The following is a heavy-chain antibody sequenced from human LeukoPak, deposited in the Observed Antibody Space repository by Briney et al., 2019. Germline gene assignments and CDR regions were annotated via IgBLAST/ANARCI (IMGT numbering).Heavy chain of an antibody. V-gene: IGHV4-38-2*01. D-gene: IGHD4-23*01. Sequence: SETLSLTCAVSGYSISSGFYWGWIRQPPGKGLDWIGSMYHTGITHYNPSLKSRVPRSIDTSKNQFSLRLSSVTAADTAVYYCATYYGGRSDAFDIWGQGTMVTVSS. CDR1: GYSISSGFY. CDR2: MYHTGIT. J-gene: IGHJ3*02. CDR3: ATYYGGRSDAFDI.